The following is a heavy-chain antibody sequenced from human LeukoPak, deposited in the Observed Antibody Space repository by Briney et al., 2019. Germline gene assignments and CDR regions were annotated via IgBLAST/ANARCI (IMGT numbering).Heavy chain of an antibody. CDR3: ARTSITMVRGVIINRLFDY. J-gene: IGHJ4*02. CDR2: IYYSGNT. Sequence: SETLSLTCTVSGGSISTYYWSWIRQPPGKGLEWIGYIYYSGNTNHNPSLKSRVTISVDTSKNQLSLKLSSVTAADTAVYYCARTSITMVRGVIINRLFDYWGQGTLVTVSS. D-gene: IGHD3-10*01. CDR1: GGSISTYY. V-gene: IGHV4-59*01.